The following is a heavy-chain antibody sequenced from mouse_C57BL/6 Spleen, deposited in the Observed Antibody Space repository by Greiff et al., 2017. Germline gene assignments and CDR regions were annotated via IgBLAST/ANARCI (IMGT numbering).Heavy chain of an antibody. Sequence: QVQLQQSGAELVKPGASVKLSCKASGYTFTEYTIHWVKQRSGQGLGWIGWFYPGRGSIKYNEKFKDKATLTADKSSSTVYMELSRLTSEDAAVYICARHEEGIDYYGSSYLDYWGRGTTLTVSS. V-gene: IGHV1-62-2*01. CDR2: FYPGRGSI. D-gene: IGHD1-1*01. CDR3: ARHEEGIDYYGSSYLDY. J-gene: IGHJ2*01. CDR1: GYTFTEYT.